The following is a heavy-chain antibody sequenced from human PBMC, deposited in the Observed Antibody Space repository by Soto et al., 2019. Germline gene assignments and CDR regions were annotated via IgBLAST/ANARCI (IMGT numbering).Heavy chain of an antibody. CDR3: ARLIAAAGTLDV. V-gene: IGHV1-3*01. Sequence: GASVKVSCKASGYTFTSYAMHWVRQAPGQRLEWMGWINAGNGNTKYSQKFQGRVTITRDTSASTAYMELSSLRSEDTAVYYCARLIAAAGTLDVWGQGTTVTVSS. CDR2: INAGNGNT. D-gene: IGHD6-13*01. CDR1: GYTFTSYA. J-gene: IGHJ6*02.